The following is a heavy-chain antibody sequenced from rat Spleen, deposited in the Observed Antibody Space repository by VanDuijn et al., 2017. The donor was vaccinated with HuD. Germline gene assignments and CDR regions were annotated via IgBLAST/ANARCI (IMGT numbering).Heavy chain of an antibody. Sequence: EVQLVESGGGLVQPGRSLKLSCVASGFTFSNYDMAWVRQAPTKGLEWVASISYDGSSTYYRDSVKGRFTISRDNAKSTLYLQINSLRSEDTATYYCARYDDGTYYYGDYFDYWGQGVMVTVSS. CDR3: ARYDDGTYYYGDYFDY. CDR1: GFTFSNYD. J-gene: IGHJ2*01. D-gene: IGHD1-12*02. V-gene: IGHV5-29*01. CDR2: ISYDGSST.